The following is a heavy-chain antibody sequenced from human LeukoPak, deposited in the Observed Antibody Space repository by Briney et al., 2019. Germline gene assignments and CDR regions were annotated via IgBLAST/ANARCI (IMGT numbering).Heavy chain of an antibody. J-gene: IGHJ5*02. Sequence: SQTLSLTCVISGDSVSSTSASWNWIRQSPSRGLEWLGRTYYRSKWYNDSAVSVKIRITINTDTSKSQFSLHLNSVAHEDTAVCYCAGYSYGVRQSWGQGTLVRVSS. CDR1: GDSVSSTSAS. CDR2: TYYRSKWYN. CDR3: AGYSYGVRQS. V-gene: IGHV6-1*01. D-gene: IGHD5-18*01.